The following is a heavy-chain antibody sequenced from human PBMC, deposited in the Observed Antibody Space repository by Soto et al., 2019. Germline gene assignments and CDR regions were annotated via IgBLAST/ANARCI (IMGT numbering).Heavy chain of an antibody. CDR2: ISWNSGSI. D-gene: IGHD6-19*01. J-gene: IGHJ4*02. CDR3: AKDIGLWLAYDY. CDR1: GFTFDDYA. Sequence: EVQLVESGGGLVQPGRSLRLSCAASGFTFDDYAMHWVRQAPGKGLEWVSGISWNSGSIGYADSVKGRFTISRDNAKNSLYLQMNSLRAEDTAFYYCAKDIGLWLAYDYWGQGTLVTVSS. V-gene: IGHV3-9*01.